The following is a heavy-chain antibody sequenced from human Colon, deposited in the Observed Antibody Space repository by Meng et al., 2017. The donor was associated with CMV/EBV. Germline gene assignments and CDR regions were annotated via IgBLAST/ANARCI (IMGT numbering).Heavy chain of an antibody. CDR2: ISAENGNT. CDR1: GYTFGIFG. J-gene: IGHJ4*02. CDR3: ARAGAAVTTHFDF. V-gene: IGHV1-18*01. D-gene: IGHD4-17*01. Sequence: NASGYTFGIFGITWVRQAPGQGLECVGWISAENGNTNYAQKSQCRVTLTTDTSTKTAYMDLRGLRSDDSAVYYCARAGAAVTTHFDFWGRGTLVTVSS.